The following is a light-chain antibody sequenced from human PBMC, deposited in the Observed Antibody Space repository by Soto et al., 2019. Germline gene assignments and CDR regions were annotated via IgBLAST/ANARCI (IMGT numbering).Light chain of an antibody. CDR1: QSVSSL. J-gene: IGKJ2*01. CDR3: QQYHYWPYT. Sequence: VLTQSPATLSVSSGERVTLSCRASQSVSSLLAWYQQKPGQAPRLLIYSTSTRATGIPARFSGSGSGTEFTLTISSLQSEDFAIYYCQQYHYWPYTFGQGTNLEIK. V-gene: IGKV3-15*01. CDR2: STS.